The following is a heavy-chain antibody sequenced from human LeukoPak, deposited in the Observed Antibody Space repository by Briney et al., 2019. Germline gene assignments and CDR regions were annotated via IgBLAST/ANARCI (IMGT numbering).Heavy chain of an antibody. J-gene: IGHJ4*02. CDR2: IYYSGST. V-gene: IGHV4-59*01. D-gene: IGHD3-3*01. Sequence: SETLSLTCTVSGGSISSYYWSWIRQPPGKGLEWIGYIYYSGSTNYNPSLRSRVTISVDTSKNQFSLKLSSVTAADTAVYYCARANYDFWSGYFGYWGQGTLVTVSS. CDR3: ARANYDFWSGYFGY. CDR1: GGSISSYY.